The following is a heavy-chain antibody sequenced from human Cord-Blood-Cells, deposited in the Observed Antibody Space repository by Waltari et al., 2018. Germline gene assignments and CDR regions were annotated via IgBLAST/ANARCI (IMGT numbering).Heavy chain of an antibody. V-gene: IGHV1-69*01. D-gene: IGHD2-8*01. Sequence: VQLVQSGAEVKKPGSSVKVSCKACGGAFRSYAISWVRQAPGQGLEWMGGIIPIFGTANYDQKFQGRVTITADESTSTAYMELSSLRSEDTAVYYCARRMARGAFDIWGQGTMVTVSS. J-gene: IGHJ3*02. CDR1: GGAFRSYA. CDR2: IIPIFGTA. CDR3: ARRMARGAFDI.